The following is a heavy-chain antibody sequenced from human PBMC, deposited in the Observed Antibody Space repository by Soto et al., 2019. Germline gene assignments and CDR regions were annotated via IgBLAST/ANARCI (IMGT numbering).Heavy chain of an antibody. D-gene: IGHD3-10*01. CDR2: IIPIFGTA. V-gene: IGHV1-69*06. CDR1: GGTFSSYA. J-gene: IGHJ6*02. CDR3: ASPSAVVRELGLTYGMDV. Sequence: QVQLVQSGAEVKKPGSSVKVSCKASGGTFSSYAISWVRQAPGQGLEWMGGIIPIFGTANYAQKFQGRVTITADKSTSTAYMELSSLRSEDTAVYYCASPSAVVRELGLTYGMDVWGQGTTVTVSS.